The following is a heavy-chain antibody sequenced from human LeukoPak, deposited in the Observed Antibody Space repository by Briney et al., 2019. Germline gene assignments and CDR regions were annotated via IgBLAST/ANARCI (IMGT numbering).Heavy chain of an antibody. Sequence: PSETLSLTCTVSGGSISNGNWWSWVRQPPGKGLEWIGEIFHSGSTNYNPSLKSRVNISVDKSKNQLSLNLAFVTAADTAVYYCARELGGDFDALDYWGQGTLVTVSS. CDR1: GGSISNGNW. V-gene: IGHV4-4*02. J-gene: IGHJ4*02. D-gene: IGHD4-17*01. CDR2: IFHSGST. CDR3: ARELGGDFDALDY.